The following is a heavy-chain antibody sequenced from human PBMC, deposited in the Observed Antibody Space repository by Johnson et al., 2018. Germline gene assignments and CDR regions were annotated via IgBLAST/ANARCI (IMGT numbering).Heavy chain of an antibody. J-gene: IGHJ1*01. D-gene: IGHD4-17*01. V-gene: IGHV3-30-3*01. CDR1: GFTFSSYA. Sequence: QVQLVQSGGGLVQPGGSLRLSCAASGFTFSSYAIHWVRQAPGKGLEWVAVISDDGNSKFYAESVKGRFTISRDNSKYTMYLQMHSLKAEDTAMYYCARAQGGDYVAEYFQHWGQGTLVTVSS. CDR2: ISDDGNSK. CDR3: ARAQGGDYVAEYFQH.